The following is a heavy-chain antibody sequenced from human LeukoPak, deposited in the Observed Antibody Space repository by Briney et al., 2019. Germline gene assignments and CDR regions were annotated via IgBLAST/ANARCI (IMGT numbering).Heavy chain of an antibody. CDR3: ARDRDTMVRGVIYY. CDR2: INPSGGTT. J-gene: IGHJ4*02. Sequence: ASVKVSCKASGYTFTSYYMHWVRQAPGQGLEWMGIINPSGGTTDYAQKFQGRLTMTRDTSTSTVCVELSSLRSEDTAVYYCARDRDTMVRGVIYYWGQGTLVTVSS. D-gene: IGHD3-10*01. CDR1: GYTFTSYY. V-gene: IGHV1-46*01.